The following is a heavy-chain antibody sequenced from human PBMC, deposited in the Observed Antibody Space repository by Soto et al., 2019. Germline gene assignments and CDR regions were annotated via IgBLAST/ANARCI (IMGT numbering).Heavy chain of an antibody. CDR3: ARPIQYYFDTSAQSAWFDP. Sequence: QVQLVQSGAEVKKPGSWVKVSCKASGGSFSSYAISWVRQAPGQGLEWMGGIIPIFGTPNYAQKFQGRVTITADESTSTAYMELSSLRSEDTAVYYCARPIQYYFDTSAQSAWFDPWGQGTLVTVSS. D-gene: IGHD3-22*01. CDR1: GGSFSSYA. CDR2: IIPIFGTP. V-gene: IGHV1-69*12. J-gene: IGHJ5*02.